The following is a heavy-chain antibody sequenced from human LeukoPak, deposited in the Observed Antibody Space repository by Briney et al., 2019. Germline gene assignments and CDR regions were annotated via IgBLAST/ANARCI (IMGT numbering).Heavy chain of an antibody. J-gene: IGHJ5*02. D-gene: IGHD3-10*01. CDR3: AKEGTPQVSTWYDL. Sequence: GGSLRLSCAASGFTFRTCGMHWVRQAPGKGLEWVAVISYEGGTQHYADSVKGRFIISRDNPRNTLYLQMNILRTEDTAVYYCAKEGTPQVSTWYDLWGQGTQVIVSS. CDR2: ISYEGGTQ. V-gene: IGHV3-30*18. CDR1: GFTFRTCG.